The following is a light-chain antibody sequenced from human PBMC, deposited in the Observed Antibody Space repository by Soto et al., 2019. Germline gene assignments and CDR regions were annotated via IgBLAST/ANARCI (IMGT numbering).Light chain of an antibody. Sequence: EIVMTQSPATLSVSPGERATLSCMASQSVSSDLAWYHQKPGQAPRLLIYGASTRATGIPARFSGSGSGTECTLTINSLQSEDVAVYYCQQYNNWPRTFGQGTKVDI. V-gene: IGKV3-15*01. CDR1: QSVSSD. CDR3: QQYNNWPRT. CDR2: GAS. J-gene: IGKJ1*01.